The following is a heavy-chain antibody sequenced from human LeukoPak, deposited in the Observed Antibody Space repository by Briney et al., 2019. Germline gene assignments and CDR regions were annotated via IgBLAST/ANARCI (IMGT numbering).Heavy chain of an antibody. Sequence: SETLSLTCTLSGGSISSGDYYWSWIRQPPGKGLEWIGYIYYSGSTYYNPSLKSRVTISVDTSKNQFSLKLSSVTAADTAVYYCARGGEQLAHQTTETTNYYYYYMDVWGKGTTVTVSS. J-gene: IGHJ6*03. CDR3: ARGGEQLAHQTTETTNYYYYYMDV. V-gene: IGHV4-30-4*08. CDR2: IYYSGST. CDR1: GGSISSGDYY. D-gene: IGHD6-6*01.